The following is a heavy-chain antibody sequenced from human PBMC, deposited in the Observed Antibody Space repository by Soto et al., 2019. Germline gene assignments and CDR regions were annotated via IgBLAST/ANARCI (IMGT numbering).Heavy chain of an antibody. J-gene: IGHJ4*02. D-gene: IGHD3-10*01. Sequence: QITLKESGPTLVKPTQTLTLTCTFSGFSLTTSGASVGWVRQPPGKALEWLALIYWDDDKRYSPSLKSRLTITKDTSKNQLVLTMTNMDPVDTATYYCAPDNYYASWSLFDNWGQGTLVTVSS. CDR1: GFSLTTSGAS. CDR3: APDNYYASWSLFDN. V-gene: IGHV2-5*02. CDR2: IYWDDDK.